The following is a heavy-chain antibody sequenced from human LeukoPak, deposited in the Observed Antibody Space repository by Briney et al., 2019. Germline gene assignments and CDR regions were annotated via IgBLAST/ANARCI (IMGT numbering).Heavy chain of an antibody. CDR1: GYTFTSYG. CDR3: ARDPPLYDFWSGYTPNGAFDI. CDR2: ISAYNGNT. J-gene: IGHJ3*02. D-gene: IGHD3-3*01. V-gene: IGHV1-18*01. Sequence: ASVKVSCKASGYTFTSYGISWVRQAPGQGLEWMGWISAYNGNTNYAQKLQGRVTMTTDTSTSTAYMELRSLRSDDTAVYYCARDPPLYDFWSGYTPNGAFDIWGQGTMVTVSS.